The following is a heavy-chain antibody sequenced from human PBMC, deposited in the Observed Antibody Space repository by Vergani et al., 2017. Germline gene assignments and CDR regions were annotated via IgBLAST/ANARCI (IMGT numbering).Heavy chain of an antibody. Sequence: QVHLQQRGAGVLKPSETLSLTCGVIGGSLSGYFWSWIRQSPGRGLEWIGEITAIRSGKYSPDATSRVTISVDTSRGDFTLPVTSVTAADTGLYFCASRRPRLNLGSKSNAGTFDSWVEGTLVTVSS. CDR2: ITAIRSG. D-gene: IGHD3-10*01. J-gene: IGHJ4*02. V-gene: IGHV4-34*02. CDR1: GGSLSGYF. CDR3: ASRRPRLNLGSKSNAGTFDS.